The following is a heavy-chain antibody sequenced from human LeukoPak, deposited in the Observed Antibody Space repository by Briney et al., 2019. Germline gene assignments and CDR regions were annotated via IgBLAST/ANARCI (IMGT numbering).Heavy chain of an antibody. CDR2: IDHSGTT. J-gene: IGHJ6*03. Sequence: SETLSLTCVVYGGSFSGYYWTWIRQPPGKGLEWIGEIDHSGTTNYNPSLKSRVTMSVDTSKNQFSLMVSSVTAADTAVYYCATGRNGVVPAPILGVGPWYNYHYMDVWGKGTTVTVSS. V-gene: IGHV4-34*01. CDR3: ATGRNGVVPAPILGVGPWYNYHYMDV. CDR1: GGSFSGYY. D-gene: IGHD2-2*02.